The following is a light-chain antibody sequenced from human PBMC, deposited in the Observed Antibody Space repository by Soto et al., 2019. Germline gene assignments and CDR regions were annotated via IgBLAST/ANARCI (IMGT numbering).Light chain of an antibody. Sequence: EIVLTPSPGTLSLSPGERATLSCRASQSVSSSYLAWYQQKPGQAPRLLIYGASSRATGIPDRFSGSGSGTEFTLTISSLQSEDFAVYYCQKYDNWPLTCGGGNKGDIK. CDR1: QSVSSSY. J-gene: IGKJ4*01. CDR2: GAS. V-gene: IGKV3-20*01. CDR3: QKYDNWPLT.